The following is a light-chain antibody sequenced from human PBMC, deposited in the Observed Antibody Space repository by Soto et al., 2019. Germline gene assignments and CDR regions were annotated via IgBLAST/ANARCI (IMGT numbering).Light chain of an antibody. CDR1: QSVSSSY. V-gene: IGKV3-20*01. CDR2: GAS. CDR3: QQYDNSPPYT. Sequence: EIVLTQSPGTLSLSPGERATLSCRASQSVSSSYLAWYQQKPGQAPRLLIYGASTRATGIPDRFSGSGSGTDFTLTISRLEPEDFAVYYCQQYDNSPPYTFGQGTKLDIK. J-gene: IGKJ2*01.